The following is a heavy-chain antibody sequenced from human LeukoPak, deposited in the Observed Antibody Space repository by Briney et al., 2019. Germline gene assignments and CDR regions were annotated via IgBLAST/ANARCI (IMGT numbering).Heavy chain of an antibody. CDR3: ARHEWEQQLFDY. D-gene: IGHD6-13*01. CDR1: GGSLSSYY. J-gene: IGHJ4*02. CDR2: IYYSGST. Sequence: SETLSLTCTVSGGSLSSYYWSWLRQPPGKGLEWIGYIYYSGSTNYNPSLKSRVTISVDTSKNQFSLKLSSVTAADTAVYYCARHEWEQQLFDYWGQGTLVTVSS. V-gene: IGHV4-59*08.